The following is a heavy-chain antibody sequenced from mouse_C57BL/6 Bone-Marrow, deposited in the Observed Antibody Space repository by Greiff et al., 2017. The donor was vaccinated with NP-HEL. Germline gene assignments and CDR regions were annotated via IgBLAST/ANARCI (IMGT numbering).Heavy chain of an antibody. CDR3: ARPLYYYGSRRAMDY. CDR2: IYPRSGNT. Sequence: QVQLQQSGAELARPGASVKLSCKASGYTFTSYGISWVKQRTGQGLEWIGEIYPRSGNTYYNEKFKGKATLTADKSSSTAYMELRSLTSEDSAVYFCARPLYYYGSRRAMDYWGQGTSVTVSS. J-gene: IGHJ4*01. D-gene: IGHD1-1*01. V-gene: IGHV1-81*01. CDR1: GYTFTSYG.